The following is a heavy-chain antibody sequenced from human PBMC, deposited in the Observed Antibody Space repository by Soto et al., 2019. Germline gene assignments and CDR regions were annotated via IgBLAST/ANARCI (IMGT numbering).Heavy chain of an antibody. CDR1: GASISSCW. J-gene: IGHJ5*02. Sequence: SETLSLTCAVSGASISSCWWTWVRQPPGKGLEWIGETLYSGTTNYNSSLNSRVTISIDKSKKQFSLNLSSVTAADTAVYYCSSRSTDAPTWGQGTLVT. CDR2: TLYSGTT. CDR3: SSRSTDAPT. V-gene: IGHV4-4*02. D-gene: IGHD1-1*01.